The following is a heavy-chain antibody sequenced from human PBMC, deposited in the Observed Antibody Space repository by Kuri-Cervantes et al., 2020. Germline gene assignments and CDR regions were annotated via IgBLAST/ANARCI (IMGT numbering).Heavy chain of an antibody. J-gene: IGHJ6*02. CDR1: GFTVSSNY. CDR3: ARDVVPAAIVGRYYYYGMDV. CDR2: IYSGGST. V-gene: IGHV3-66*01. D-gene: IGHD2-2*01. Sequence: GESLKISCAASGFTVSSNYMSWVRQAPGKGLEWVSVIYSGGSTYYADSVKGRFTISRDNSKNTLYLQMNSLRAEDTAVYYCARDVVPAAIVGRYYYYGMDVWGQGTTVTVSS.